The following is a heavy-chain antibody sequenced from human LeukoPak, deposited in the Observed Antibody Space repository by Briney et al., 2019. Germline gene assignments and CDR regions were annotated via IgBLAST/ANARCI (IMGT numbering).Heavy chain of an antibody. CDR2: ISSSGSTI. CDR3: AGGPKGNDY. CDR1: GFTFSSYE. J-gene: IGHJ4*02. D-gene: IGHD3-16*01. V-gene: IGHV3-48*03. Sequence: PGGSLRLSCAASGFTFSSYEMNWVRQAPGKGLEWVSYISSSGSTIYYADSVKGRFTISRDNAKSSLYLQMNSLRAEDTAVYYCAGGPKGNDYWGQGPLVTVPS.